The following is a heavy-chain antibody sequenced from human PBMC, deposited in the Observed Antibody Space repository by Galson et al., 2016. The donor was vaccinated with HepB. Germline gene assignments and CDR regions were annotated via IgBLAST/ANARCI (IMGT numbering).Heavy chain of an antibody. D-gene: IGHD1-26*01. J-gene: IGHJ4*02. CDR1: GFTFSSQA. CDR3: AKPTAPNGSYWGFDC. Sequence: SLRLSCAASGFTFSSQAMSWVRQAPGKRLEWVSAITGLGITTYYADSVKGRFTISRDNSKNTLYLHMNSLRAEDTAIYYCAKPTAPNGSYWGFDCWGQGTLVTVSS. CDR2: ITGLGITT. V-gene: IGHV3-23*01.